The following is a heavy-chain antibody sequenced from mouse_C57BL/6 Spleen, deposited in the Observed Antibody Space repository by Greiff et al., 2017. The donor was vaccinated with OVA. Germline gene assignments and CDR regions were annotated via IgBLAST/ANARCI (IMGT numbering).Heavy chain of an antibody. CDR3: ARSREEYFDD. J-gene: IGHJ2*01. Sequence: QVQLQQPGAELVKPGASVKMSCKASGYTFTSYWITWVKQRPGQGLEWIGDIYPGSGSTNYNEKFKSKATLTVDTSSSTAFMQLSSLTSEDSAVYYCARSREEYFDDWGQGTTLTVSS. CDR1: GYTFTSYW. CDR2: IYPGSGST. V-gene: IGHV1-55*01.